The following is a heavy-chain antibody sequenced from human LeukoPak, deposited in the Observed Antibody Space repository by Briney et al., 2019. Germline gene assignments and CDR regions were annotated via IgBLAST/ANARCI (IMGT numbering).Heavy chain of an antibody. D-gene: IGHD1-20*01. CDR2: INNNGVVI. Sequence: GGSLRLSCAASGFTFSSYVMIWVRQAPGKGLEWISYINNNGVVIYYADSVKGRFTISRDNAKNSVFLQMNSLRAEDTAVYYSARLIRSLYNSDTWGQGTMVTVSS. CDR1: GFTFSSYV. V-gene: IGHV3-48*03. CDR3: ARLIRSLYNSDT. J-gene: IGHJ3*02.